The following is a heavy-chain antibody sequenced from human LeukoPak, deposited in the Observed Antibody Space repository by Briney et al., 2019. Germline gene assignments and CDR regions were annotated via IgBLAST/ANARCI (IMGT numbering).Heavy chain of an antibody. CDR1: GYTFTSYG. D-gene: IGHD4-17*01. J-gene: IGHJ6*03. Sequence: ASVKVSCKASGYTFTSYGFTWVRQAPGQGLEWMGWISAYNGNTYYSQKLQGRVTMTTDTSTSTAYMELRSLRSDDTAVYYCAKTTVTSEEYFYYYMDVWGKGTTVTVSS. CDR3: AKTTVTSEEYFYYYMDV. CDR2: ISAYNGNT. V-gene: IGHV1-18*01.